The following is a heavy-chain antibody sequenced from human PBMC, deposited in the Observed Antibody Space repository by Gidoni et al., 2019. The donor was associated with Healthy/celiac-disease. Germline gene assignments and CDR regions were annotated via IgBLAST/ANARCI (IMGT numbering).Heavy chain of an antibody. D-gene: IGHD3-10*01. CDR2: ISGSGGST. CDR3: AKPITMVRGVRAYYFDY. V-gene: IGHV3-23*01. J-gene: IGHJ4*02. Sequence: EVQLLESGGGLVQPGGSLSLSCAASGFTFSRYAMSWVRQAPGKGLEWVSAISGSGGSTYYADSVKGRFTISRDNSKNTLYLQMNSLRAEDTAVYYCAKPITMVRGVRAYYFDYWGQGTLVTVSS. CDR1: GFTFSRYA.